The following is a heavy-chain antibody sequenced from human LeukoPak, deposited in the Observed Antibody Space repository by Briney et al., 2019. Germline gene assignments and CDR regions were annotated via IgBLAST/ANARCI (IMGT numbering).Heavy chain of an antibody. CDR3: AREYCSGTSCYGYFDY. J-gene: IGHJ4*02. CDR2: IKQDGSQI. D-gene: IGHD2-2*01. V-gene: IGHV3-7*01. CDR1: GFTFSSYW. Sequence: PGGSLRLSCATSGFTFSSYWMSWVRRAPGKGLEWVVNIKQDGSQIFYVDSVKGRLTISRDTAKNSLSLQMNSLRAEDTAVYYCAREYCSGTSCYGYFDYWGQGTLVTVSS.